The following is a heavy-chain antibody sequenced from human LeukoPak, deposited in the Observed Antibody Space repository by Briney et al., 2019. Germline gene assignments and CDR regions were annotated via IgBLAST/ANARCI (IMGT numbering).Heavy chain of an antibody. Sequence: SGPTLVNPTQALTLTCTFSEFSLKSNGVGVGWFRQPPGKALEWLALIYWDDDNRYSPSLRSRLTITKDTSKNQVVLTMTNTDAVDTATYYCAHRAVSATGWFDPWGQGTLVTVSS. V-gene: IGHV2-5*02. D-gene: IGHD6-19*01. CDR3: AHRAVSATGWFDP. J-gene: IGHJ5*02. CDR2: IYWDDDN. CDR1: EFSLKSNGVG.